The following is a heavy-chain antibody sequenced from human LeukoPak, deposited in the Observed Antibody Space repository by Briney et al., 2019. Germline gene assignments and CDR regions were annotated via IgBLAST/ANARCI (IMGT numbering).Heavy chain of an antibody. CDR3: ARSDGYDLVGI. J-gene: IGHJ3*02. CDR1: GASISSGSNY. Sequence: SETLSLTCNVSGASISSGSNYWGWIRQSPGRTLEWIGSIYSSGSTYYNPSLKSRVIILIDTSKNHFSLTLSSVTAADTAMYYCARSDGYDLVGIWGQGTMVTVSS. D-gene: IGHD3/OR15-3a*01. V-gene: IGHV4-39*07. CDR2: IYSSGST.